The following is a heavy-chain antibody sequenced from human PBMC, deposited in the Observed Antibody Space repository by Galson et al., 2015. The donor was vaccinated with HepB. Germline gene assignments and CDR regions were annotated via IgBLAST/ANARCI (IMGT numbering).Heavy chain of an antibody. J-gene: IGHJ6*02. V-gene: IGHV1-46*01. CDR2: INPSGGST. D-gene: IGHD3-10*01. CDR3: ATDYYGSGSLYAGGMDV. CDR1: GYTFTSYY. Sequence: SVKVSCKASGYTFTSYYMHWVRQAPGQGLEWMGIINPSGGSTSYAQKFQGRVTMTRDTSTSTVYMELSSLRSEDTAVYYCATDYYGSGSLYAGGMDVWGQGTTVTVSS.